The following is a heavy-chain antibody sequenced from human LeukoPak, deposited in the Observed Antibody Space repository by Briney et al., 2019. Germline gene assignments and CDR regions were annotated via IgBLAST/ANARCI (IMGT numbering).Heavy chain of an antibody. CDR2: IDLTSGGT. D-gene: IGHD6-19*01. J-gene: IGHJ4*02. V-gene: IGHV1-2*06. CDR1: GYSFTGYY. Sequence: VASVKVSCKTSGYSFTGYYINWVRQAPGQGREWMGRIDLTSGGTDYAQKFHGGLTMTRDTSIVTAYMELTRLRSDDTAFYYCARGPQWLVQNQPGADYWGQGTLVTVSS. CDR3: ARGPQWLVQNQPGADY.